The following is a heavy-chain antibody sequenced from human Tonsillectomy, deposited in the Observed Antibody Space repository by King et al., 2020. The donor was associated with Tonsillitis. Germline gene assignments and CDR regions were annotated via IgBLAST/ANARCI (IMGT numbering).Heavy chain of an antibody. CDR3: AKXAVGDSSXYYHFDY. D-gene: IGHD3-22*01. CDR2: IYGGDKST. CDR1: GFTSSDYA. V-gene: IGHV3-23*03. J-gene: IGHJ4*02. Sequence: VQLVESGGGLVEPGGSLRLSCAASGFTSSDYAMTLVRQAPGKGLEWVSVIYGGDKSTYYADSVKGRFTISRDISKNTLYLQMNSLRAEDTAIYYSAKXAVGDSSXYYHFDYWGQGLLVTVSS.